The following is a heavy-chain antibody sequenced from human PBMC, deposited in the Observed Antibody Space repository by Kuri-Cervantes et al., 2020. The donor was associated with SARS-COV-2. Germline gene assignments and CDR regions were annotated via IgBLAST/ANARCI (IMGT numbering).Heavy chain of an antibody. CDR3: ARGGLELQPGYFRH. V-gene: IGHV4-61*01. CDR2: IYYSGSA. D-gene: IGHD1-7*01. J-gene: IGHJ1*01. CDR1: GGSVSRGSYY. Sequence: GSLRLSCTVSGGSVSRGSYYWSWIRQPPGKGLEWIGYIYYSGSANYNPSLKSRVTISADTAKNHFSLKLNSVTAADTAVYYCARGGLELQPGYFRHWGQGTLVTVSS.